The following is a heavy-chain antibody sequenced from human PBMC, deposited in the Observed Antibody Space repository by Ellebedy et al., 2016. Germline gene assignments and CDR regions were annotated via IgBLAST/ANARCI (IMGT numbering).Heavy chain of an antibody. CDR3: ARVHTGSFLFDY. D-gene: IGHD1-26*01. J-gene: IGHJ4*02. CDR1: EYSFTNYW. CDR2: IYPSDSDT. Sequence: GESLKISCKGSEYSFTNYWIGWVRQMPEKGLEFMGIIYPSDSDTRYTPSFRGQVTISADKSISTAYLQWSSLKASDTAMYYCARVHTGSFLFDYWGQGTLVTVSS. V-gene: IGHV5-51*01.